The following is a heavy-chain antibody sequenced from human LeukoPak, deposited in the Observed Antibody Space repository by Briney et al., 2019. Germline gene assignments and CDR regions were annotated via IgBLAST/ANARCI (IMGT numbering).Heavy chain of an antibody. V-gene: IGHV4-34*01. D-gene: IGHD3-22*01. J-gene: IGHJ4*02. CDR3: ARAPGSYYDSSGYRFDY. CDR2: INHSGST. CDR1: GGSFSGYY. Sequence: SETLSLTCAVYGGSFSGYYWSWIRQPPGKGLEWIGEINHSGSTYYNPSLKSRVTISVDRSKNQFSLKLSSVTAADTAVYYCARAPGSYYDSSGYRFDYWGQGTLVTVSS.